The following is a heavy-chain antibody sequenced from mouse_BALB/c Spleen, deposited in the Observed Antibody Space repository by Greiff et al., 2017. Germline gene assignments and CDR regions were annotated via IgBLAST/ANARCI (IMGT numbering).Heavy chain of an antibody. Sequence: LVKTGASVKISCKASGYSFTGYYMHWVKQSHGKSLEWIGYISCYNGATSYNQKFKGKATFTVDTSSSTAYMQFNSLTSEDSAVYYCASGEGNSYFDYWGQGTTLTVSS. CDR2: ISCYNGAT. J-gene: IGHJ2*01. V-gene: IGHV1S34*01. CDR3: ASGEGNSYFDY. D-gene: IGHD2-1*01. CDR1: GYSFTGYY.